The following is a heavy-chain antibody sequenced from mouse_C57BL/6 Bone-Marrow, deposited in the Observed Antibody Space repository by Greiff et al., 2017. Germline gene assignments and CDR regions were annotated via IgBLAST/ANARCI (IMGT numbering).Heavy chain of an antibody. Sequence: EVQLQQSGGGLVQPGGSLKLSCAASGFTFSDYGMAWVRQAPRKGPEWVGFISNLAYSIYYADTVTGRFTISRENAKNTLYLEMSSLRSEDTAMYYCARPQYYGRWYLDVWGTGTSVTVSS. V-gene: IGHV5-15*01. CDR2: ISNLAYSI. D-gene: IGHD1-1*01. CDR3: ARPQYYGRWYLDV. CDR1: GFTFSDYG. J-gene: IGHJ1*03.